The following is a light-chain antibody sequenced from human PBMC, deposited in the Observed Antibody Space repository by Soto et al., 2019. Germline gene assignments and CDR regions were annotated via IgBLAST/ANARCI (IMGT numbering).Light chain of an antibody. Sequence: DIQMTQSPSSLSASVGDRVTITCRASQSISNYLNWYQQKPGKAPKLLIYAASSLQSGVPSRFSGSGSGTDFTLTISSLQHEDFDTYSCQQSDSTPRTLGQGTKVDIK. CDR3: QQSDSTPRT. CDR2: AAS. V-gene: IGKV1-39*01. CDR1: QSISNY. J-gene: IGKJ1*01.